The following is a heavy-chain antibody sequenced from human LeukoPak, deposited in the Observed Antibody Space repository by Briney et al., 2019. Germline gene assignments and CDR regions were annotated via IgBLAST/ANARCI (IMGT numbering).Heavy chain of an antibody. V-gene: IGHV1-69*06. J-gene: IGHJ5*02. CDR3: ARALKYYDILTGSNWFDP. CDR1: GGTFSSYA. D-gene: IGHD3-9*01. Sequence: GASVKVSCKASGGTFSSYAISWVRQAPGRGLEWMGGIIPIFGTANYAQKFQGRVTVTADKSTSTAYMELSSLRSEDTAVYYCARALKYYDILTGSNWFDPWGQGTLVTVSS. CDR2: IIPIFGTA.